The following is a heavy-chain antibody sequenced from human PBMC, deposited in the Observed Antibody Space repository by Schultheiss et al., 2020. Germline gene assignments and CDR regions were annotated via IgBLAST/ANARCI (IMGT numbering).Heavy chain of an antibody. Sequence: SCPTLVKPTETLTLTCTVCGFSLSTSGVAVGWIRQPPGKAREWLALIYWDDDKRYSPSLKRRLTISKDTSKNQVVLTMTNMDPVDTATYYCALSYSSSSVGEGLPPPPQSYFDYWGQGTLVTVSS. D-gene: IGHD6-6*01. CDR1: GFSLSTSGVA. V-gene: IGHV2-5*02. J-gene: IGHJ4*02. CDR2: IYWDDDK. CDR3: ALSYSSSSVGEGLPPPPQSYFDY.